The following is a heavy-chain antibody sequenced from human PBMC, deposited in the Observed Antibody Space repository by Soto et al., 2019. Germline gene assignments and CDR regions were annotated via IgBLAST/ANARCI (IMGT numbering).Heavy chain of an antibody. CDR2: IVPIYRTA. CDR3: VRDSGAKLSSS. Sequence: QVQLVQSGAEVKKPGSSVKVSCKASGGTFSSYRINWWRQSPGQGLEWVCGIVPIYRTADYAQKFQGRVTITADEYARTSYMELRSLKSQDTAVYYCVRDSGAKLSSSWGQGTLVTVSS. CDR1: GGTFSSYR. D-gene: IGHD6-13*01. J-gene: IGHJ4*02. V-gene: IGHV1-69*01.